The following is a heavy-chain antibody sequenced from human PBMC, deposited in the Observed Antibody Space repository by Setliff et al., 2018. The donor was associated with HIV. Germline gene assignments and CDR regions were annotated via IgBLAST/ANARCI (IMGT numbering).Heavy chain of an antibody. CDR3: ARDPWVRGVIMAPDY. CDR2: IYTSGSI. J-gene: IGHJ4*02. D-gene: IGHD3-10*01. Sequence: SETLSLTCTVSGGSISRGSYYWSWIRQPAGKGLEWIGRIYTSGSIHYNPSLKSRVTISVDTSKNQFSLKLSSVTAADTAVYYCARDPWVRGVIMAPDYWGQGTLVTVSS. V-gene: IGHV4-61*02. CDR1: GGSISRGSYY.